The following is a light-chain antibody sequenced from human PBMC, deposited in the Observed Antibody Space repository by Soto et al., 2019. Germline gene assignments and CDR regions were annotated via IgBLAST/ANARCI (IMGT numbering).Light chain of an antibody. CDR2: WAS. J-gene: IGKJ1*01. CDR3: QQYYSSPPT. Sequence: DIVMTQSPDSLAVSLGERATINCKSSQSVLFSSNKKNYLAWLQQKPGQPPKLLIYWASTRESGVPDRFSGSGSGTHFTLTITSLQAEDVAVYYCQQYYSSPPTFGQGTKVEIK. CDR1: QSVLFSSNKKNY. V-gene: IGKV4-1*01.